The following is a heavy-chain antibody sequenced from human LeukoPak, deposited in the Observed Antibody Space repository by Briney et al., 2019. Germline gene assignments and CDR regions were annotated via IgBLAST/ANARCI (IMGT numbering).Heavy chain of an antibody. J-gene: IGHJ4*02. V-gene: IGHV4-39*07. Sequence: PSETLSLTCTVSGGSISSGDYYWSWIRQPPGTGLEWIGEINHSGSTNYNPSLKSRVTISVDTSKNQFSLKLSSVTAADTAVYYCARGRGKREPYCSSTSCSYRDYWGQGTLVTVSS. D-gene: IGHD2-2*01. CDR3: ARGRGKREPYCSSTSCSYRDY. CDR2: INHSGST. CDR1: GGSISSGDYY.